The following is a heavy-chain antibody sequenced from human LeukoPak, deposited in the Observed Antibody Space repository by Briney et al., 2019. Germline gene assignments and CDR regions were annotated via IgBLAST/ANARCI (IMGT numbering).Heavy chain of an antibody. CDR3: ARLSDIVVVVAATEGAFDI. D-gene: IGHD2-15*01. CDR2: IYYSGST. J-gene: IGHJ3*02. CDR1: GGSISSYY. V-gene: IGHV4-59*08. Sequence: SETLSLTCTVSGGSISSYYWSWIRQPPGKGLEWIGYIYYSGSTNYNPSLKSRVTISVDTSKNQFSLKLSSVTAADTAVYYCARLSDIVVVVAATEGAFDIWGQGTMVTVSS.